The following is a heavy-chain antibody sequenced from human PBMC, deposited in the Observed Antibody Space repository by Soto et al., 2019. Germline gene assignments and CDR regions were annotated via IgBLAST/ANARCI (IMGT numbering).Heavy chain of an antibody. CDR2: IGLGSSTK. V-gene: IGHV3-48*01. D-gene: IGHD3-9*01. CDR3: AKDREYDILTGYSLYNWFDP. CDR1: GFTFRNYC. Sequence: GGSLRLSCAASGFTFRNYCMNWVRQAPGKGLEWVSYIGLGSSTKYYADSVEGRFTISRDNAKNSLYLQMNSLRAEDTAVYYCAKDREYDILTGYSLYNWFDPWGQGTLVTVS. J-gene: IGHJ5*02.